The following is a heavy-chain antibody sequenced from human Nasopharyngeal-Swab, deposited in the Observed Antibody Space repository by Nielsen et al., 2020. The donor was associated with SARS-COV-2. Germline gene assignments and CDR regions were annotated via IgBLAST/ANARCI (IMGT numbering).Heavy chain of an antibody. Sequence: SETLSLTCTVSGCSISSYYWSWIRQPPGKGLEWIGYIYYSGSTNYNPSLKSRVTISVDTSKNQFSLKLSSVTAADTAVYYCARTSGGYVGYWGQGTLVTVSS. J-gene: IGHJ4*02. V-gene: IGHV4-59*08. CDR3: ARTSGGYVGY. CDR2: IYYSGST. D-gene: IGHD2-15*01. CDR1: GCSISSYY.